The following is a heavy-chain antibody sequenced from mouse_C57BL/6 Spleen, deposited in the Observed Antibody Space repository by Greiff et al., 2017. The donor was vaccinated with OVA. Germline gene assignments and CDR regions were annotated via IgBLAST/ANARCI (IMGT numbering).Heavy chain of an antibody. D-gene: IGHD2-1*01. CDR2: IDTSDSYT. CDR1: GYTFSSYW. J-gene: IGHJ3*01. V-gene: IGHV1-69*01. Sequence: VQLQQPGAELVMPGASVKLSCAASGYTFSSYWMHWVKQRPGKGLEWIGEIDTSDSYTNYNQKVKGRFTLTIDKSSSTAYMQLSSLTSEDSAVYYCARGGNSLAYWGQGTLVTVSA. CDR3: ARGGNSLAY.